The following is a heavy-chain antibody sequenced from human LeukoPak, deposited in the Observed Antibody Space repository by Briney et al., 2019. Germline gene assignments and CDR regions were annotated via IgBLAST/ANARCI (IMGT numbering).Heavy chain of an antibody. J-gene: IGHJ5*02. CDR2: INPSGGST. Sequence: ASVKVSCKASGYTFTSYYMHWVRQAPGQGLEWMGIINPSGGSTSYAQKFQGRVTMTRDTSTSTVYMELSSPRSEDTAVYYCARRAVAGTTDPWGQGTLVTVSS. D-gene: IGHD6-19*01. CDR1: GYTFTSYY. CDR3: ARRAVAGTTDP. V-gene: IGHV1-46*01.